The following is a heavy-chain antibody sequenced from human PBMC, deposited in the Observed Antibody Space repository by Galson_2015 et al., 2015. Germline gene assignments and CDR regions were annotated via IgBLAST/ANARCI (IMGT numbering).Heavy chain of an antibody. CDR1: GFTVSSNY. CDR3: ASARVIYYGMDV. V-gene: IGHV3-53*01. J-gene: IGHJ6*02. CDR2: IYSGGST. Sequence: SLRLSCAASGFTVSSNYMSWVRQAPGKGLEWVSVIYSGGSTYYADSVKGRFTISRDNSKNTLYLQMNSLRAEDTAVYYCASARVIYYGMDVWGQGTTVTVSS. D-gene: IGHD2/OR15-2a*01.